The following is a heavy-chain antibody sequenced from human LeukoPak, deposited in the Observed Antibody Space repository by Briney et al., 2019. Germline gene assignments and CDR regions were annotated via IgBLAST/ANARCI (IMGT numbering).Heavy chain of an antibody. V-gene: IGHV1-18*01. CDR2: ISAYNGNT. CDR3: ASTPTGRSSTSCLDY. J-gene: IGHJ4*02. Sequence: ASVKVSCKASGYTFTSYGISWVRQAPGQGLEWMGWISAYNGNTNYAQKLQGRVTMTTDTSTSTAYMELRSLRSDDTAVYYCASTPTGRSSTSCLDYWGQGTLVTVSS. D-gene: IGHD2-2*01. CDR1: GYTFTSYG.